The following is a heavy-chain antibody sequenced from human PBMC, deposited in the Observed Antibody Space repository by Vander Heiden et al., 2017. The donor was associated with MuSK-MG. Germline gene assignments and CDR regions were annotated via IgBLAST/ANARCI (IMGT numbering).Heavy chain of an antibody. CDR2: IYYRGRT. V-gene: IGHV4-39*01. CDR3: ARHPDYYGSGSNCHVNWFDP. J-gene: IGHJ5*02. D-gene: IGHD3-10*01. Sequence: QLQLQESGPGLVKPSETLSLTCTVSGGSIRPINYYWGWIRQPPGKGLEWIGSIYYRGRTCYTPSLQSRVTISVDTSKNQFSLKLTSVTAADTAVYYCARHPDYYGSGSNCHVNWFDPWGRGTLVTVSS. CDR1: GGSIRPINYY.